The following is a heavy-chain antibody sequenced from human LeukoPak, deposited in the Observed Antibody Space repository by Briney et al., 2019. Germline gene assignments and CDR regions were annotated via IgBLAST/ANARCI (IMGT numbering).Heavy chain of an antibody. D-gene: IGHD3-3*01. CDR3: ARDPVGDFWSGYYYFDY. CDR2: ISYDGSNK. Sequence: GGSLRLSCAASGFTFSSYAMHWVRQAPSKGLEWVAVISYDGSNKYYADSVKGRFTISRDNAKNSLYLQMNSLRAEDTAVYYCARDPVGDFWSGYYYFDYWGQGTLVTVSS. V-gene: IGHV3-30-3*01. J-gene: IGHJ4*02. CDR1: GFTFSSYA.